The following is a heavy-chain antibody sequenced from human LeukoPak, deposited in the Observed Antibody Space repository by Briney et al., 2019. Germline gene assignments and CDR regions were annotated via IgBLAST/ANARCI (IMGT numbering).Heavy chain of an antibody. CDR2: IWHDGNNK. V-gene: IGHV3-33*01. CDR1: GFNFNDYG. J-gene: IGHJ4*02. CDR3: ARDGAYSYTY. D-gene: IGHD5-18*01. Sequence: GGSLRLSCAASGFNFNDYGMHWVRQAPGKGLEWVAIIWHDGNNKYYADSVRGRFTISGDNSKNTLYLEMNSLRADDTAVYYCARDGAYSYTYWGQGTLVIVSS.